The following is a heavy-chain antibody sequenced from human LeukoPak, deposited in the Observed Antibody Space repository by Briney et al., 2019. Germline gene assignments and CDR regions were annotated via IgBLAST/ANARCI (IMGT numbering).Heavy chain of an antibody. CDR3: ARVVPAARDYYYYYMDV. V-gene: IGHV1-2*02. CDR1: GYAFTGYY. CDR2: INPNSGGT. D-gene: IGHD2-2*01. J-gene: IGHJ6*03. Sequence: ASVKVSCKASGYAFTGYYMHWVRQAPGQGLEWMGWINPNSGGTNYAQKFQGRVTMTRDTSISTAYMELSRLRSDDPAVYYCARVVPAARDYYYYYMDVWGKGTTVTVSS.